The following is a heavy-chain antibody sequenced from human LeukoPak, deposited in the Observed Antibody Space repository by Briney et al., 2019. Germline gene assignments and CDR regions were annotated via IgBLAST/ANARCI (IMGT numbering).Heavy chain of an antibody. CDR2: ISAYNVNT. D-gene: IGHD6-19*01. V-gene: IGHV1-18*01. J-gene: IGHJ5*02. CDR3: ARDALVAVAGRPLHHWFDP. Sequence: ASVKVSCKASGYTFTSYGISWVRQAPGQGLEWMGWISAYNVNTNYAQKLQGRVTMTTDTSTSTAYMELRSLRSDDTAVYYCARDALVAVAGRPLHHWFDPWGQGTLVTVSS. CDR1: GYTFTSYG.